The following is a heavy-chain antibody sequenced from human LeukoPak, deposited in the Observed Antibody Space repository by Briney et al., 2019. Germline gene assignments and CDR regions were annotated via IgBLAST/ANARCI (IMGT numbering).Heavy chain of an antibody. Sequence: SETLSLTCTASGGSISSSSYYWGWIRQPPGKGLEWIGSIYYSGSTYYNPSLKSRVTISVDTSKNQFSLKLSSVTAADTAVYYCARSNAVREYYDFWSGDFDYWGQGTLVTVSS. CDR2: IYYSGST. V-gene: IGHV4-39*01. J-gene: IGHJ4*02. CDR3: ARSNAVREYYDFWSGDFDY. CDR1: GGSISSSSYY. D-gene: IGHD3-3*01.